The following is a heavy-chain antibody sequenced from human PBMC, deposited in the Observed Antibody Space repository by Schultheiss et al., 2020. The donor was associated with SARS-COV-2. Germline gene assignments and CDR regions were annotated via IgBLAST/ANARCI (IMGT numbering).Heavy chain of an antibody. Sequence: GGSLRLSCAASGFTFSSYSMNWVRQAPGKGLEWVSSISSSAAYIYYADSVKGRFTISRDNAKNSLYLQMNSLRDEDTAVYFCARDRVRERGMVVAATCFDYWGQGTLVTVSS. CDR3: ARDRVRERGMVVAATCFDY. CDR1: GFTFSSYS. CDR2: ISSSAAYI. V-gene: IGHV3-21*01. D-gene: IGHD2-15*01. J-gene: IGHJ4*02.